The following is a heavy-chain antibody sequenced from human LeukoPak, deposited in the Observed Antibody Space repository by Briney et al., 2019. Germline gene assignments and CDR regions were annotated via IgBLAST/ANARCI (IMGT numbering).Heavy chain of an antibody. D-gene: IGHD3-9*01. V-gene: IGHV7-4-1*02. CDR1: GYTFTGYY. CDR2: INTNTGNP. J-gene: IGHJ4*02. CDR3: ARGLGGYDILTGPY. Sequence: ASVKVSCKASGYTFTGYYMHWVRQAPGQGLEWMGWINTNTGNPTYAQGFTGRFVFSLDTSVSTAYLQISSLKAEDTAVYYCARGLGGYDILTGPYWGQGTLVTVSS.